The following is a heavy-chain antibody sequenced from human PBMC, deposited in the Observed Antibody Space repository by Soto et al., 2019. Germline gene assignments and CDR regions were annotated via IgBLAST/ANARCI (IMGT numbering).Heavy chain of an antibody. CDR2: IYSGGST. V-gene: IGHV3-66*01. D-gene: IGHD3-16*01. CDR1: GFTVSTKY. CDR3: ARDPWAADY. Sequence: XXSLRLSYAACGFTVSTKYIWWVRQAPGKGLEWVSVIYSGGSTFYADSVRGRFTISRDNSKNTVNLQMNSLRAEDTAVYYCARDPWAADYWGQGTLVTVSS. J-gene: IGHJ4*02.